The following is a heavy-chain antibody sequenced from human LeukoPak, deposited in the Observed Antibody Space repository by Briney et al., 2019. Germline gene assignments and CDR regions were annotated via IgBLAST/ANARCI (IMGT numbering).Heavy chain of an antibody. CDR1: GFTVTSNY. CDR3: ARRLEYSGSKGVFDY. D-gene: IGHD1-26*01. CDR2: IYSGGYT. V-gene: IGHV3-66*01. J-gene: IGHJ4*02. Sequence: PGGSLRLSCAASGFTVTSNYMTWVRQAPGKGLEWVAIIYSGGYTDHADSVKGRFTISRDNSKNTLYLQMNSLRAEDTAVYYCARRLEYSGSKGVFDYWGQGTLVTVSS.